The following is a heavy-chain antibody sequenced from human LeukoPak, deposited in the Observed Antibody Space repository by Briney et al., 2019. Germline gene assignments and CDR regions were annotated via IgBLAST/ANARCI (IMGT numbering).Heavy chain of an antibody. Sequence: SQTLSLTCTVSGGSISGGGYYWSSIRQHPGRGLGGIGYMSYSGVTYYNASLKSRITISLDTPINKFFLKLRSGSAAAPARDNCAVKVAATGYYWGQGTLVTVSS. CDR1: GGSISGGGYY. J-gene: IGHJ4*02. CDR3: AVKVAATGYY. V-gene: IGHV4-31*02. D-gene: IGHD6-13*01. CDR2: MSYSGVT.